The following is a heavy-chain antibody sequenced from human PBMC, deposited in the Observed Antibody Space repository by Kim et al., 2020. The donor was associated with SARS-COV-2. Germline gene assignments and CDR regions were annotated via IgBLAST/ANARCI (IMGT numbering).Heavy chain of an antibody. CDR3: ARDTFGSGSYWLFDY. CDR2: IYTSGST. Sequence: SETLSLTCTVSGGSISSGSYYWSWIRQPAGKGLEWIGRIYTSGSTNYNPSLKSRVTISVDTSKNQFSLKLSSVTATDTAVYYCARDTFGSGSYWLFDYWGQGTLVTVSS. V-gene: IGHV4-61*02. J-gene: IGHJ4*02. D-gene: IGHD3-10*01. CDR1: GGSISSGSYY.